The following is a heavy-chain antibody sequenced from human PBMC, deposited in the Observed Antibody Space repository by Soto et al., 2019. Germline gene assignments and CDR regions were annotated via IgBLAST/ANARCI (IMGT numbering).Heavy chain of an antibody. CDR3: AILPGDGYSLQLDN. Sequence: EVQLLESGGGLVKPGGSLRLSCVVSGFSLSSYAIDWVRQAPGKGLEWVSDISSTSGNIYYADSVEGRFTISRENAENSVFLQVNSLRGADTAVYYCAILPGDGYSLQLDNWGQGTLVIVSS. V-gene: IGHV3-21*01. J-gene: IGHJ4*02. CDR2: ISSTSGNI. CDR1: GFSLSSYA. D-gene: IGHD2-21*01.